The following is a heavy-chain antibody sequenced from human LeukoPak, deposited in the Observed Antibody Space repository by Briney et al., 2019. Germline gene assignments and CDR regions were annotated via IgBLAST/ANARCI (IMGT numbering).Heavy chain of an antibody. CDR2: IYSGGDT. CDR1: GFSVSTNY. V-gene: IGHV3-66*01. Sequence: PGGSLRLSCAVSGFSVSTNYMSWARQALGKGLEWVSVIYSGGDTDHADSLKGRVTISRDNSKNTLYLQINSLRVDDTAVYYCARGTLGWHASFDYWGQGTLVTVSS. CDR3: ARGTLGWHASFDY. J-gene: IGHJ4*02. D-gene: IGHD1-14*01.